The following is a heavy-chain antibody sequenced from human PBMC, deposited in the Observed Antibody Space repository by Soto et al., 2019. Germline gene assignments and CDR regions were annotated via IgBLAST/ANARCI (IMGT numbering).Heavy chain of an antibody. CDR2: ISYDGSNK. CDR1: GFTFSSYA. D-gene: IGHD2-2*02. CDR3: ARGGYCSSTSCYNDYSYGMDV. Sequence: QVQLVESGGGVVQPGRSLRLSCAASGFTFSSYAMHWVRQAPGKGLEWVAVISYDGSNKYYADSVKGRFTISRDNSKXXXXXXXXSLRAEDTAVYSCARGGYCSSTSCYNDYSYGMDVWGQGTTVTVSS. V-gene: IGHV3-30-3*01. J-gene: IGHJ6*02.